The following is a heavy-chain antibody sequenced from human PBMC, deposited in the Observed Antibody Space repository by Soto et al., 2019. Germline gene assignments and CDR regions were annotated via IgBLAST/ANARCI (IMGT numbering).Heavy chain of an antibody. Sequence: EVQLLESGGGLVQPGVSLRLSCAASGFTFSSYAMSWVRQAPGKGLEWVSAISGSGGSTYYADSVKGRFTISRDNSKNTLYLQMNSLRAEDTAVYYCAKDKIPYYDILTGYPRVHYWGQGTLVTVSS. CDR2: ISGSGGST. CDR1: GFTFSSYA. D-gene: IGHD3-9*01. CDR3: AKDKIPYYDILTGYPRVHY. J-gene: IGHJ4*02. V-gene: IGHV3-23*01.